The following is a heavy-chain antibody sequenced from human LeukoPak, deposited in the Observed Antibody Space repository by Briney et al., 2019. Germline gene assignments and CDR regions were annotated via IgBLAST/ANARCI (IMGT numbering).Heavy chain of an antibody. CDR2: INDRGGYR. D-gene: IGHD6-19*01. CDR1: RFTFSMYS. J-gene: IGHJ4*02. Sequence: PGGSLRLSCAASRFTFSMYSMAWVRQAPGKGLEWVSVINDRGGYRQDADSVKGRFTISRDNSQNTLFLQMNSLRAEDTAVYYCVRERDRGIEVADDFDYWGQGTLVTVSS. V-gene: IGHV3-23*01. CDR3: VRERDRGIEVADDFDY.